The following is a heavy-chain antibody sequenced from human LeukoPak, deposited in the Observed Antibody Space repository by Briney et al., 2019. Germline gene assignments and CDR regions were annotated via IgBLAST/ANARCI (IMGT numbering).Heavy chain of an antibody. CDR3: ARDHYYDSSGYYYRYYYYGMDV. J-gene: IGHJ6*02. CDR1: GGSISSYY. Sequence: SETLSLTCTVSGGSISSYYWSWIRQPAGKGLEWIGRIYTSGSTNYNPSLKSRVTISVDTSKNQFSLKLSSVTAADTAVYYCARDHYYDSSGYYYRYYYYGMDVWGQGTTVTVSS. D-gene: IGHD3-22*01. CDR2: IYTSGST. V-gene: IGHV4-4*07.